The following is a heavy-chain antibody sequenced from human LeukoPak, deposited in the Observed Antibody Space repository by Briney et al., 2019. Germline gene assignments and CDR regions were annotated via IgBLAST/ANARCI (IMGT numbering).Heavy chain of an antibody. CDR2: INSDGSTT. Sequence: GGSLRLSCAASGFTFSSYWMHWVRQVPGKGLVWVTRINSDGSTTGYADSVKGRFTISRDNAKNTLYLQMNGLRAEDTAVYYCARGEVLAPGYWGQGTLVTVSS. V-gene: IGHV3-74*01. CDR1: GFTFSSYW. D-gene: IGHD3-10*01. CDR3: ARGEVLAPGY. J-gene: IGHJ4*02.